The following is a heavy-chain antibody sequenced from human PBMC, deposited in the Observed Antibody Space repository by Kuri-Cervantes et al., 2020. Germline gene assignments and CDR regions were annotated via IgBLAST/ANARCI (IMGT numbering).Heavy chain of an antibody. CDR3: VRGCDSTSCWAV. CDR2: INGDGRQK. Sequence: WGTLRLTCAASGFTFSNYWMSWVRQAPGKGLEWVANINGDGRQKYYVDSVEGRFTISRDNARNSMYLQMNTLRAEDTAVYYCVRGCDSTSCWAVWGQGTTVTVSS. D-gene: IGHD2-2*01. V-gene: IGHV3-7*01. CDR1: GFTFSNYW. J-gene: IGHJ6*02.